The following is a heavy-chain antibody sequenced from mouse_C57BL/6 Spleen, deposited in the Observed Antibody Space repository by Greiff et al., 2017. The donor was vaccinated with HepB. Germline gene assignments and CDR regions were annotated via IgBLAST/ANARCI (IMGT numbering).Heavy chain of an antibody. Sequence: DVKLQESGGDLVKPGGSLKLSCAASGFTFSSYGMSWVRQTPDKRLEWVATISSGGSYTYYPDSVKGRFTISRDNAKTTLYLQMSSLKSEDTAMYYCSRHRGDCSFYFDYWGQGPTLTVSS. CDR3: SRHRGDCSFYFDY. CDR2: ISSGGSYT. D-gene: IGHD2-13*01. CDR1: GFTFSSYG. V-gene: IGHV5-6*02. J-gene: IGHJ2*01.